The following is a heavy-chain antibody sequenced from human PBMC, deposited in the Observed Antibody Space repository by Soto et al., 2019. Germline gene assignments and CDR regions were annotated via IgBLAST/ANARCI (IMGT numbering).Heavy chain of an antibody. Sequence: PSETLSLTCTVSGGSISSGDYYWSWIRQPPGKGLEWIGYIYYSGSTYYNPSLKSRVTISVDTSKNQFSLKLSSVTAADTAVYYCPRDHPSAYADSNPYNWFDPWGQGTLVTVSS. CDR3: PRDHPSAYADSNPYNWFDP. CDR1: GGSISSGDYY. CDR2: IYYSGST. V-gene: IGHV4-30-4*01. D-gene: IGHD4-4*01. J-gene: IGHJ5*02.